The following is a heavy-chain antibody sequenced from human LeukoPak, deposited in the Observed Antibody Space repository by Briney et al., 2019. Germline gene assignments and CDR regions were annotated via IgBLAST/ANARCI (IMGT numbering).Heavy chain of an antibody. Sequence: SETLSLTCTVSGGSISSYYWSWIRQPAGKGLEWIGRIYTSGSTNYNPSLKSRVTMSVDTSKNQLSLKLSSVTAADTAVYYCAAARGYGYYYYYMDVWGKGTTVTVSS. CDR1: GGSISSYY. V-gene: IGHV4-4*07. CDR2: IYTSGST. D-gene: IGHD5-12*01. J-gene: IGHJ6*03. CDR3: AAARGYGYYYYYMDV.